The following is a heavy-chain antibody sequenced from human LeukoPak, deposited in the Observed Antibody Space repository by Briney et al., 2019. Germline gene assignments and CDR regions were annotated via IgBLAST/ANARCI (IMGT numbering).Heavy chain of an antibody. Sequence: ASVKVSCKASGYPFTSYFMHWVRQAPGQGLEWMGMINPSGGSTSYTPKFQGRVTMSRDMSTSTVYMELSSLRSEDTAVYYCARDYYDSSGYYPWGRGTLVTVSS. D-gene: IGHD3-22*01. CDR3: ARDYYDSSGYYP. CDR1: GYPFTSYF. J-gene: IGHJ5*02. V-gene: IGHV1-46*01. CDR2: INPSGGST.